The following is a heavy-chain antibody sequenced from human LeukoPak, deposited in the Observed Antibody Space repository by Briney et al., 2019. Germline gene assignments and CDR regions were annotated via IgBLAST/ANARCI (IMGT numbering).Heavy chain of an antibody. V-gene: IGHV3-73*01. CDR1: GVTFSGSA. CDR2: IRSKANSYAT. D-gene: IGHD2-2*01. J-gene: IGHJ6*02. CDR3: YWRYCSSTSCLLYGMDV. Sequence: GGSLRLSCAASGVTFSGSAMHWVRQASGNGLEWVGRIRSKANSYATAYAASVKGRFTISRDDSKNTAYLQMNSLKTEDTAVYYCYWRYCSSTSCLLYGMDVWGQGTTVTVSS.